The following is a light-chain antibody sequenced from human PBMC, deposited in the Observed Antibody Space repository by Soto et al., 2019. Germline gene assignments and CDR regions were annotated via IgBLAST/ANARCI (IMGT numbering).Light chain of an antibody. J-gene: IGLJ2*01. CDR2: GDN. CDR3: AAWDDSLNNVL. CDR1: GSSIGTNT. Sequence: QSVLTQPPSAYGTPGQRVTISCSGSGSSIGTNTVNWYRQLPGTAPKLLIYGDNQRPSGVPDRFSGSKSGTSASLAIGGLQSEDEADYYCAAWDDSLNNVLFGGGTKVTVL. V-gene: IGLV1-44*01.